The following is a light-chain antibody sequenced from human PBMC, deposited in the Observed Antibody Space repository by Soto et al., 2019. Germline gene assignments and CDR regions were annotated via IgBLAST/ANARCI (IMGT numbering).Light chain of an antibody. CDR3: QQYNTYPLT. V-gene: IGKV1-5*03. CDR1: QSISSW. J-gene: IGKJ4*01. CDR2: QAS. Sequence: DIQMTQSPSTLSASVGDRVTIACRASQSISSWLAWYQQKPGNAPKLLIYQASSLQSGVPSRFGGSGSGTEFTLTINSLQPDDFATYYCQQYNTYPLTFGGGTKVDIK.